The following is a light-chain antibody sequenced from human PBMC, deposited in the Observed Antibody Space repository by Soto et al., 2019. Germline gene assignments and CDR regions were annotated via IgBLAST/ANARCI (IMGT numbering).Light chain of an antibody. CDR2: GNN. CDR3: QSYDLSLSAYV. J-gene: IGLJ1*01. V-gene: IGLV1-40*01. Sequence: QAVVTQPPSVSGAPGQRVTISCTGSSSNIGAGHDVHWYQQFPGTAPQLLIFGNNNRPSGVPDRFSGSKSGSSASLAITGLQAEDDADFYCQSYDLSLSAYVFGTGTKLTVL. CDR1: SSNIGAGHD.